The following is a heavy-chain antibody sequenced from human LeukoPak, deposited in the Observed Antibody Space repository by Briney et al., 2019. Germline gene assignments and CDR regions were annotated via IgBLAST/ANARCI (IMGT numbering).Heavy chain of an antibody. Sequence: SETLSLTCTVSGGSISSYYWSWIRQPPGKGLEWIGYIYYSGSTNYNPSLKSRVTISVDKSKNQFSLKLSSVTAADTAVYYCARVLGGFGELFRSYGMDVWGKGTTVTVSS. D-gene: IGHD3-10*01. CDR1: GGSISSYY. CDR2: IYYSGST. V-gene: IGHV4-59*12. J-gene: IGHJ6*04. CDR3: ARVLGGFGELFRSYGMDV.